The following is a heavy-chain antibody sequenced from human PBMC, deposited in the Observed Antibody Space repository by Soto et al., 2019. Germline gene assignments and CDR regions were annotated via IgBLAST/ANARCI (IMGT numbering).Heavy chain of an antibody. V-gene: IGHV1-2*04. CDR2: INPNSGGK. CDR3: ARDGRGRRLWFGELASPIQALDI. CDR1: GYTFTGYY. J-gene: IGHJ3*02. Sequence: ASVKVSCKVSGYTFTGYYMHWVRQAPGQGLEWMGWINPNSGGKNYAQKFQGWVTMTRETSISTAYMELSRLRYDDTAVYYCARDGRGRRLWFGELASPIQALDIRGQGTRVTVSS. D-gene: IGHD3-10*01.